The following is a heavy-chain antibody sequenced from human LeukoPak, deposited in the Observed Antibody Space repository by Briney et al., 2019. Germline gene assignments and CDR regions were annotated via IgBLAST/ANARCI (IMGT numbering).Heavy chain of an antibody. J-gene: IGHJ5*02. CDR2: IYYSGST. V-gene: IGHV4-39*07. CDR3: ARGIIAAAAGHGEGDWFDP. D-gene: IGHD6-13*01. Sequence: SETLSLTCTVSGGSISSSSYYWGWIRQPPGKGLEWIGSIYYSGSTYYNPSLKSRVTISVDTSKNQFSLKLSSVTAADTAVYYCARGIIAAAAGHGEGDWFDPWGQGTLVTVSS. CDR1: GGSISSSSYY.